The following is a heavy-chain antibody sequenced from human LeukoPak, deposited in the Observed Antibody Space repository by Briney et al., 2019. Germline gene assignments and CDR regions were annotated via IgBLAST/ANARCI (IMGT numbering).Heavy chain of an antibody. CDR2: ISGSGVST. CDR3: AKSPGGDYYDSSGYCLFDS. D-gene: IGHD3-22*01. J-gene: IGHJ4*02. CDR1: GFTSSSYA. Sequence: GGSLRLSCAASGFTSSSYALSWVRQAPGKGLEWVSAISGSGVSTYYGDSVKGRFTISRDNSKNTLYLQMNSLRAEDTAVYYCAKSPGGDYYDSSGYCLFDSWGQGTLVTVSS. V-gene: IGHV3-23*01.